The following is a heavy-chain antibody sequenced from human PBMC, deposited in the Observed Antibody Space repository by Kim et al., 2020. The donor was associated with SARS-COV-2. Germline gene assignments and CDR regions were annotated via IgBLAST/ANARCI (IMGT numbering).Heavy chain of an antibody. V-gene: IGHV4-39*01. Sequence: SETLSLTCTVSGGSISSSSYYWGWIRQPPGKGLEWIGSIYYSGSTYYNPSLKSRVTISVDTSKNQFSLKLSSVTAADTAVYYCARSHILTGSEFDYWGQGTLVTVSS. CDR2: IYYSGST. D-gene: IGHD3-9*01. CDR3: ARSHILTGSEFDY. J-gene: IGHJ4*02. CDR1: GGSISSSSYY.